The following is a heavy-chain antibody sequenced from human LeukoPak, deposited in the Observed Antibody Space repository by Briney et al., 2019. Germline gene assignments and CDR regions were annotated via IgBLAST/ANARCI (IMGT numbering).Heavy chain of an antibody. D-gene: IGHD2/OR15-2a*01. J-gene: IGHJ4*02. V-gene: IGHV3-23*01. CDR3: VSFYETY. Sequence: GGSLRLSCAASGFTFSNYAMSWVRQAPGRGLEWVSVISGSGGSTYYADSVKGRFTISKDNAKNTVYLQMNSLRAEDTAVYYCVSFYETYWGRGTLVTVSS. CDR1: GFTFSNYA. CDR2: ISGSGGST.